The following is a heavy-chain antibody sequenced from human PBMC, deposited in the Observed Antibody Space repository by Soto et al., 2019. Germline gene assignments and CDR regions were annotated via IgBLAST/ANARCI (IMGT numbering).Heavy chain of an antibody. CDR1: GGSVRSGSSY. CDR3: AGRRAGDYYFDY. CDR2: AHYSGST. J-gene: IGHJ4*02. Sequence: SETLSLTCTVSGGSVRSGSSYWSWIRQPPGKGLEWIGHAHYSGSTSYNPSLKSRVSISVDTSKTQFSLNLSSVTATDTAVYYCAGRRAGDYYFDYWGQGTLVTVSS. V-gene: IGHV4-61*01. D-gene: IGHD1-26*01.